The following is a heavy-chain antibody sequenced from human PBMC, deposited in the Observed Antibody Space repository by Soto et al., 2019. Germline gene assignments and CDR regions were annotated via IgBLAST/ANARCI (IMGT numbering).Heavy chain of an antibody. Sequence: QVHLVQSGAEVKKPGASVKVSCKASGYTFTSYGITWVRQAPGQGLEWMGWISAHNGNTDYAQKPQGRVIVTRDTSTRTAYMELRSLRSDDTAVSYCARGRYGDYWGQGALVTVSS. CDR2: ISAHNGNT. V-gene: IGHV1-18*01. D-gene: IGHD1-1*01. CDR3: ARGRYGDY. J-gene: IGHJ4*02. CDR1: GYTFTSYG.